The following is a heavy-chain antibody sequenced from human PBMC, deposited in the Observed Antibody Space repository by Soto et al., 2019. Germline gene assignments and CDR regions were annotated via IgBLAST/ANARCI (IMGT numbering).Heavy chain of an antibody. CDR1: GESIISNY. Sequence: SETLYLTCTVSGESIISNYWSWIRQAPGKGLECIGYISNSGNINYNPSLKSRVTISADTSKNQFSLKLSSMTAADTAVYYCARLRLEDYFDYWGQGNLVTVSS. CDR2: ISNSGNI. CDR3: ARLRLEDYFDY. V-gene: IGHV4-59*01. J-gene: IGHJ4*02. D-gene: IGHD3-22*01.